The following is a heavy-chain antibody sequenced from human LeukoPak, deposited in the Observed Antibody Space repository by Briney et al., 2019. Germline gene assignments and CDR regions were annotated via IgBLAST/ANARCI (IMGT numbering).Heavy chain of an antibody. J-gene: IGHJ4*02. CDR2: ISAYNDNT. Sequence: GASVKVSCKASGYTFTSYGISWVRQAPGQGLEWMGWISAYNDNTNYAQKLQGRVTMTTDTSTSTAYMELRSLRSDDMAVYYCARDLRYGGNSRPVLAWDYWGQGTLVTVSS. CDR1: GYTFTSYG. CDR3: ARDLRYGGNSRPVLAWDY. V-gene: IGHV1-18*03. D-gene: IGHD4-23*01.